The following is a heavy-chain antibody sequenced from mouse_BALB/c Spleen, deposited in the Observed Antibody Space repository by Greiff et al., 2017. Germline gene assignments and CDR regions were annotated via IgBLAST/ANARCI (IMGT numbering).Heavy chain of an antibody. V-gene: IGHV3-2*02. CDR1: GYSITSDYA. J-gene: IGHJ4*01. CDR3: ARYGYDGGRYAMDY. Sequence: EVKLQESGPGLVKPSQSLSLTCTVTGYSITSDYAWNWIRQFPGNKLEWMGYISYSGSTSYNPSLKSRISITRDTSKNQFFLQLNSVTTEDTATYYCARYGYDGGRYAMDYWGQGTSVTVSS. CDR2: ISYSGST. D-gene: IGHD2-2*01.